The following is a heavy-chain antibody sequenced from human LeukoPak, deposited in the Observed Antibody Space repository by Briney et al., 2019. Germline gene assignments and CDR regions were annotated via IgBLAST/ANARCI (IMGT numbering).Heavy chain of an antibody. D-gene: IGHD1-1*01. CDR2: ISSSSSTI. CDR3: ARGYTGTTGDYFDY. V-gene: IGHV3-48*04. Sequence: GGSLRLSCAASGFTFRSYSMNWVRQAPGKGLEWVSYISSSSSTIYYADSVKGRFTISRDNAKNSLYLQMNSLRAEDTAVYYCARGYTGTTGDYFDYWGQGTLVTVSS. J-gene: IGHJ4*02. CDR1: GFTFRSYS.